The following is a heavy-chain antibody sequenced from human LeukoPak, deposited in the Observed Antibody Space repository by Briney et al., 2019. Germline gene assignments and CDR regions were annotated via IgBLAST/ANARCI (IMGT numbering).Heavy chain of an antibody. Sequence: SETLSLTCTVSGGSISGSTYYWGWIRQPRGRGLEWIGSIYYSGTTYYNPSLKSRVTISVDTAKTQFSLKLSSVTAADTAVYYCATVFLWGQGTLVTVSS. CDR3: ATVFL. CDR2: IYYSGTT. CDR1: GGSISGSTYY. D-gene: IGHD2-21*01. J-gene: IGHJ4*02. V-gene: IGHV4-39*07.